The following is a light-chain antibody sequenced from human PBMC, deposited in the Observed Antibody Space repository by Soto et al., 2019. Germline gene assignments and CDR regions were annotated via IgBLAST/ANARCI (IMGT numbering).Light chain of an antibody. V-gene: IGKV3-15*01. CDR2: GAS. Sequence: EIVMTQSPATLSVSPEEIATLSCRVSQSGNSNLTWYQQKPGQAPRRIIYGASTRATGVPARFSGSGSGTAFYLTVSSLETEGIAVDFCPQYNNWPTVGQVTKVEIK. J-gene: IGKJ1*01. CDR1: QSGNSN. CDR3: PQYNNWPT.